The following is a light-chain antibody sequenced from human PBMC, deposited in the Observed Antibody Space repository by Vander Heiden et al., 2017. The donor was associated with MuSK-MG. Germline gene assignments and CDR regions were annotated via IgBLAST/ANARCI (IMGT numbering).Light chain of an antibody. V-gene: IGKV3-15*01. Sequence: EIVVTQSPATLSGSPGERVTLSCRASQSVSSYLAWYQQRPGQAPRLLIYGASTRATGTPARFSGSGSGTEFTLTISSLQSEDFGLYYCQQYNNWPPGTFGQGTKVEIK. CDR3: QQYNNWPPGT. CDR2: GAS. CDR1: QSVSSY. J-gene: IGKJ1*01.